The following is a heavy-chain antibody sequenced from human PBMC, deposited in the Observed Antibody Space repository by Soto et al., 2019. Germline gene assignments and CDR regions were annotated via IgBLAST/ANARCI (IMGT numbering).Heavy chain of an antibody. V-gene: IGHV5-51*01. CDR1: GYSFTSYW. CDR2: IYPGDSDT. J-gene: IGHJ1*01. D-gene: IGHD3-22*01. Sequence: GESLKISCKGSGYSFTSYWIGWVRQMPGKGLEWMGIIYPGDSDTRYSPSFQGQVTISADKSISTAYLQWSSLKASDTAMYYCARAYDSSGYYYGYFQHWGQGTLVTVSS. CDR3: ARAYDSSGYYYGYFQH.